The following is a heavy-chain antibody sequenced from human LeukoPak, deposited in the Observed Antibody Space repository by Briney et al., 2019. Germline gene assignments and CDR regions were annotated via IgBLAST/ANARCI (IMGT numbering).Heavy chain of an antibody. CDR1: GFTFSSYS. Sequence: GGSLRLSCAASGFTFSSYSMNWVRQAPGKGLEWVSSISSSSSYIYYADSVKGRFTISRDNAKNSLYLQMNSLRAEDTAVYYCASDIAALKTYYYYMDVWGKGTTVTVSS. CDR2: ISSSSSYI. CDR3: ASDIAALKTYYYYMDV. D-gene: IGHD6-13*01. V-gene: IGHV3-21*01. J-gene: IGHJ6*03.